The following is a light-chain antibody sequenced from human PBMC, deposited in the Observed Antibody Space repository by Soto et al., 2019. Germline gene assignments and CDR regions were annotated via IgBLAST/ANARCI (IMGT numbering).Light chain of an antibody. CDR3: QQIYSAPLT. V-gene: IGKV1-39*01. Sequence: DIQMTQSPSSLFASVGDSVTITCRASQTITTYLNWYRQKPGKAPKLLIYAASSLQSGVPSRFSGSGSETEFTLTISSLQPEDFATYFGQQIYSAPLTFGGGTKVEIK. CDR1: QTITTY. J-gene: IGKJ4*01. CDR2: AAS.